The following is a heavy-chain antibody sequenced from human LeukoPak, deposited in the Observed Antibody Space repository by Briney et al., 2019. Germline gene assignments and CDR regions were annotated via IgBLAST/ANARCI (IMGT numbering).Heavy chain of an antibody. CDR1: GGSFSGYY. J-gene: IGHJ4*02. D-gene: IGHD5-18*01. Sequence: SETLSLTCAVYGGSFSGYYWSWIRQPPEKGLEWIGEINHSGSTNYNPSLKSRVTISVDTSKNQFSLKLSSVTAADTAVYYCARGRYSYGFDYWGQGTLVTVSS. CDR2: INHSGST. CDR3: ARGRYSYGFDY. V-gene: IGHV4-34*01.